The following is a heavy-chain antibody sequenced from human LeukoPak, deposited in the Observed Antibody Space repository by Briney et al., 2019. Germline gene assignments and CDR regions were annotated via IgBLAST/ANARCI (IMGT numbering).Heavy chain of an antibody. J-gene: IGHJ4*02. Sequence: GGSLRLSCAASGFSFSDYYMSWIRQAPGKGLEWGSYISSYSSYTNHADSVKGRFTISRDNAKNSLYLQMNSLRAEDTAVYYCARDRSGYCSGGTCYNFDYWGQGTLVTVSS. V-gene: IGHV3-11*05. CDR2: ISSYSSYT. CDR1: GFSFSDYY. CDR3: ARDRSGYCSGGTCYNFDY. D-gene: IGHD2-15*01.